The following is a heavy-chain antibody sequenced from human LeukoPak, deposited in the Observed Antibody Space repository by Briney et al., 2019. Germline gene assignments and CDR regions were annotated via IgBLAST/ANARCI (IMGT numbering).Heavy chain of an antibody. CDR3: ARPSAGSGYIGFDY. V-gene: IGHV3-7*01. CDR1: GFTFSSYW. CDR2: IKQDGSEK. D-gene: IGHD3-22*01. Sequence: PGGSLRLSCTASGFTFSSYWMSWVRQAPGKGLEWVANIKQDGSEKYYVDSVKGRFTVSRDNAKNSLYLQMNSLRAEDTAVYYCARPSAGSGYIGFDYWGQGTLVTVSS. J-gene: IGHJ4*02.